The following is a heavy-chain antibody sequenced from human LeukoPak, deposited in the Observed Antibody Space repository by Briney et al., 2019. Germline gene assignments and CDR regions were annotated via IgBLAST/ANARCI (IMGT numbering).Heavy chain of an antibody. CDR3: AKDATASPYFHWFDN. Sequence: GSLRLSCAASGFTFSSYAMNWVRQAPGKGLEWVAGISSGDRTFHAESVKGRFTISRDKSKDTLYLQMNSLRADDTAVYYCAKDATASPYFHWFDNWGQGTQVIVSS. CDR2: ISSGDRT. CDR1: GFTFSSYA. V-gene: IGHV3-23*01. J-gene: IGHJ4*02. D-gene: IGHD3-9*01.